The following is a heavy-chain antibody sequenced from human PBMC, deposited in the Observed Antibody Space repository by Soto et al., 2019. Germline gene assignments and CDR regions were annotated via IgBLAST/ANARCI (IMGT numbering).Heavy chain of an antibody. D-gene: IGHD3-10*01. Sequence: PGGSLRLSCAASGFTFSSYGMHWVRQAPGKGLEWVAVIWYDGSNKYYADSVKGRFTISRDNSKNTLYLQMNSLRAEDTAVYYCARDLNQMVQGVYYYYVMDVWGQGTTVTVSS. CDR2: IWYDGSNK. CDR1: GFTFSSYG. V-gene: IGHV3-33*01. CDR3: ARDLNQMVQGVYYYYVMDV. J-gene: IGHJ6*02.